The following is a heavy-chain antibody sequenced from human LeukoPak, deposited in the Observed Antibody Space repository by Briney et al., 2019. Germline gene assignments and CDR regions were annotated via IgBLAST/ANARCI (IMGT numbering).Heavy chain of an antibody. Sequence: PSETLSLTCTVSGGSISSYYWSWIRQPPGKELEWIGYIYYSGSTNYNPSLKSRVTVSVDTSKNQFSLKLSSVTAADTAVYYCARDRSGITMVRGVSRYYYYYGMDVWGQGTTVTVSS. CDR1: GGSISSYY. D-gene: IGHD3-10*01. J-gene: IGHJ6*02. V-gene: IGHV4-59*01. CDR2: IYYSGST. CDR3: ARDRSGITMVRGVSRYYYYYGMDV.